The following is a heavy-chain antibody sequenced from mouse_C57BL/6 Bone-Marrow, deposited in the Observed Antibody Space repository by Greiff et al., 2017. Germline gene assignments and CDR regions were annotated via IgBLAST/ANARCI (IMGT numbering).Heavy chain of an antibody. Sequence: EVKVVESGGGLVQPGGSLSLSCAASGFTFTDYYMSWVRQPPGKALEWLGFIRNKANGYTTEYSASVKGRFTISRDNSQSILYLQMNALRAEDSATYYCARYIEGYYSVAYWCQGTLVTVSA. J-gene: IGHJ3*01. CDR1: GFTFTDYY. CDR2: IRNKANGYTT. D-gene: IGHD2-3*01. CDR3: ARYIEGYYSVAY. V-gene: IGHV7-3*01.